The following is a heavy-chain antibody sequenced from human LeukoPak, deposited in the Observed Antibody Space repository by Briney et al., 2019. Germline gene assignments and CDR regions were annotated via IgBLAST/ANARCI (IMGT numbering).Heavy chain of an antibody. CDR2: ISWNSGSI. D-gene: IGHD6-19*01. V-gene: IGHV3-9*01. Sequence: GGSLRLSCAASGFTFDDYAMHWVRQAPGKGLEWVSGISWNSGSIGYADSVKGRFTISRDNAKNSLYLQMNSLRAEDTAVYYCARDPYSSGWPSYYYYGMDAWGQGTTVTVSS. CDR3: ARDPYSSGWPSYYYYGMDA. J-gene: IGHJ6*02. CDR1: GFTFDDYA.